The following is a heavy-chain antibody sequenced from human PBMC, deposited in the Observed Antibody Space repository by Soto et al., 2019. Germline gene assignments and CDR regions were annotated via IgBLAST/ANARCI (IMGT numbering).Heavy chain of an antibody. J-gene: IGHJ5*02. CDR2: ISAYNGNT. CDR3: ARDDSSGWYHWFDP. V-gene: IGHV1-18*01. D-gene: IGHD6-19*01. CDR1: GYTFTSYG. Sequence: ASVKVSCKASGYTFTSYGISWVRQDHGQGLEWMGWISAYNGNTNYAQKLQGRVTMTTDTSTSTAYMELRSLRSDDTAVYYCARDDSSGWYHWFDPWGQGTLVTVSS.